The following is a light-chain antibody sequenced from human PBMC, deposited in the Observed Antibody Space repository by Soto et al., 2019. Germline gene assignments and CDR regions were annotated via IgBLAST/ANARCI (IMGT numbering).Light chain of an antibody. J-gene: IGKJ1*01. CDR3: QQYDLTPRT. Sequence: EIVLTQSPGTLSLSPGERATLSCRASQSINGNYFAWYQQKPGQAPRLLIYDISIRAAGIPDRFSGSGSGTDFTLTVSRLEPEDSAVYYCQQYDLTPRTFGQGTRWIS. V-gene: IGKV3-20*01. CDR1: QSINGNY. CDR2: DIS.